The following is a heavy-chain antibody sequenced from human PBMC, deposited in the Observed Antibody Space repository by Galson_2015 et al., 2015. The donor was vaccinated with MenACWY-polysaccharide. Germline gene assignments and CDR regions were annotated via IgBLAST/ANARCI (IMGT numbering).Heavy chain of an antibody. V-gene: IGHV3-7*03. CDR3: ARDPAYGACDV. J-gene: IGHJ3*01. CDR1: GFSFESFW. Sequence: SLRLSCAASGFSFESFWMSWVHQVPGKGLQEVAQINLDGSVKTYADSVRGRFTISRDNAEKSLSLQMSSLRADDTAVYYCARDPAYGACDVWGQGTMLLVSS. D-gene: IGHD4-17*01. CDR2: INLDGSVK.